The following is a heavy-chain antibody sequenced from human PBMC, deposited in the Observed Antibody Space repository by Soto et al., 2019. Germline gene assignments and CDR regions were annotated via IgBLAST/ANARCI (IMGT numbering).Heavy chain of an antibody. V-gene: IGHV4-34*01. CDR3: ARESDMNDFWSGYSRYGMDV. D-gene: IGHD3-3*01. CDR1: GGSFSGYY. Sequence: TLSLTCAVYGGSFSGYYWSWIRQPPGKGLEWIGEINHSGSTNYNPSLKSRVTISVDTSKNQFSLKLSSVTAADTAVYYCARESDMNDFWSGYSRYGMDVWGQGTTVTVSS. J-gene: IGHJ6*02. CDR2: INHSGST.